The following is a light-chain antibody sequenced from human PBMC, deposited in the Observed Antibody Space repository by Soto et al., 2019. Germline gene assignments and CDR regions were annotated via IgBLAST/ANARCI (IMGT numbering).Light chain of an antibody. J-gene: IGLJ1*01. Sequence: QSALTQPPSASGSPGQSVAISCTGTSSDVGGYNYVSWYQQHPGKAPKLMIYEVNKRPSGVPDRFSGSNSGNTAALTVSGLQAEDEADYYFCSYAGSSNVFGTGTKLTVL. CDR3: CSYAGSSNV. V-gene: IGLV2-8*01. CDR1: SSDVGGYNY. CDR2: EVN.